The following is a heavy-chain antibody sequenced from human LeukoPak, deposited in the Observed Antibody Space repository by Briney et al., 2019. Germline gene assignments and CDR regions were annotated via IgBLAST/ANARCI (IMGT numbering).Heavy chain of an antibody. V-gene: IGHV1-46*01. J-gene: IGHJ3*02. CDR1: GYTFTGYY. D-gene: IGHD6-19*01. Sequence: ASVKVSCKASGYTFTGYYMHWVRQAPGQGFEWMGIINPSGGSTSYAQKFQGRVTMTRDTSTSTVYMELSSLSSEDTAVYYCARGGRERYSSGWTDAFDIWGQGTMVTVSS. CDR2: INPSGGST. CDR3: ARGGRERYSSGWTDAFDI.